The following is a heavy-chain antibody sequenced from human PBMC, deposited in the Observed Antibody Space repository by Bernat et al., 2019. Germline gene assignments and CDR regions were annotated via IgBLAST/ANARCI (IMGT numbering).Heavy chain of an antibody. CDR3: ARVHRNPTVTTGYYYYYMDV. CDR2: ISSSSSYI. Sequence: EVQLVESGEGLVKPGGSLRLSCAASGFTFSSYSMNWVRQAPGKGLEWVSYISSSSSYIYYADSVKGRFTISRDNAKNSLYLQMNSLRAEDTAVYYCARVHRNPTVTTGYYYYYMDVWGKGTTVTVSS. V-gene: IGHV3-21*05. D-gene: IGHD4-17*01. J-gene: IGHJ6*03. CDR1: GFTFSSYS.